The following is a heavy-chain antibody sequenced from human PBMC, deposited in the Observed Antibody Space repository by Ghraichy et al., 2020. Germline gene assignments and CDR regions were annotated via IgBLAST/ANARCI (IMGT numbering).Heavy chain of an antibody. D-gene: IGHD3-3*01. CDR1: GFSFSDYS. CDR3: ARDRVVTDGYYGMDV. J-gene: IGHJ6*02. CDR2: ISLSRTI. V-gene: IGHV3-69-1*01. Sequence: SCAASGFSFSDYSFNWVRQAPGKGLEWISYISLSRTIYYADSVKGRFTISRDNAKNSLFLQMNSLRVEDTAVYYCARDRVVTDGYYGMDVWGQGTTVAVSS.